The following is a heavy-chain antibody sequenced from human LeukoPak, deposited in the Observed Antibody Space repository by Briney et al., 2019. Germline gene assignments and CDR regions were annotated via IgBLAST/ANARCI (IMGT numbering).Heavy chain of an antibody. D-gene: IGHD1-26*01. Sequence: GGSLRLSCAASGFTFSSYAMTWVRQAPGKGLEWVSGIYASGDNTYYADSVKGRFTISRDSSKNTLYLQMNSLRGEDTAVYYCVRGLRELPYWGQGTLVTVSS. CDR2: IYASGDNT. V-gene: IGHV3-23*01. CDR3: VRGLRELPY. CDR1: GFTFSSYA. J-gene: IGHJ4*02.